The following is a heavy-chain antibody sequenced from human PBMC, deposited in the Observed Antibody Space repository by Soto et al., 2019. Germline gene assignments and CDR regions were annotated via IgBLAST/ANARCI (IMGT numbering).Heavy chain of an antibody. D-gene: IGHD6-19*01. CDR1: GDSITTSSFY. CDR3: ATERGRRPGRAVAGTFL. CDR2: IHNSGRT. J-gene: IGHJ4*02. V-gene: IGHV4-39*01. Sequence: QLQLQESGPGLVKPSETLTLTCTVSGDSITTSSFYWGWVRQPPGPGLEWIGNIHNSGRTNYNPSLKSRFTITVDTSKNQFALQLTSVTAADTAVYYCATERGRRPGRAVAGTFLWCQGSLVVVSS.